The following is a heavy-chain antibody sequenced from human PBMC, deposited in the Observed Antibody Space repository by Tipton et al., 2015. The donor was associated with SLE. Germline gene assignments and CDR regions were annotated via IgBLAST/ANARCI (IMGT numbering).Heavy chain of an antibody. J-gene: IGHJ6*03. CDR2: ISHSGIT. D-gene: IGHD3/OR15-3a*01. CDR1: GGSFSGYY. CDR3: ARAPGLERDYYYYYYMDV. Sequence: LRLSCSVYGGSFSGYYWNWIRQPPGKGLEWIGEISHSGITNYNPSLKSRVTISVDTSKNQFSLKLRSVTAADTTVYYCARAPGLERDYYYYYYMDVWGKGTTVTVSS. V-gene: IGHV4-34*01.